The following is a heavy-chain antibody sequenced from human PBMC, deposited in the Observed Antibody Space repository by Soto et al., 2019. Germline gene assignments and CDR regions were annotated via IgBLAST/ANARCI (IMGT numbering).Heavy chain of an antibody. CDR2: ISATGGST. Sequence: GGSLRLSCAASGFTFNNYAMNWVRQAPGKGLEWVATISATGGSTYYADSVKGRFTISRDNSKNTLYLQMNGLRVEDTAVYYFAKDRLAGKFDYWGQGTQVTVSS. J-gene: IGHJ4*02. V-gene: IGHV3-23*01. CDR1: GFTFNNYA. CDR3: AKDRLAGKFDY.